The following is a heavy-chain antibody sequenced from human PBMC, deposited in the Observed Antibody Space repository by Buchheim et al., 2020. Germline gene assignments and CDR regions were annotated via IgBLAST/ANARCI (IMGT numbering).Heavy chain of an antibody. V-gene: IGHV3-30*18. D-gene: IGHD2-2*02. Sequence: QVQLVESGGGVVQPGRSLRLSCAASGFTFSSYGMHWVRQAPGKGLEWVAVISYDGSNKDYADSVKGRFTISRDNSKNTLYLQMNSLRAEDTAVYYCAKDPYCSSTSCYKDPLFPPYYYYMDVWGKGTT. CDR2: ISYDGSNK. J-gene: IGHJ6*03. CDR3: AKDPYCSSTSCYKDPLFPPYYYYMDV. CDR1: GFTFSSYG.